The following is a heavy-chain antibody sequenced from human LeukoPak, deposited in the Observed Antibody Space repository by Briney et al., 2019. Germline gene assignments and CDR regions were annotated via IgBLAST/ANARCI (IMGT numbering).Heavy chain of an antibody. CDR3: AKISSGWSFDY. CDR2: INPNSGGT. J-gene: IGHJ4*02. D-gene: IGHD6-19*01. V-gene: IGHV1-2*02. Sequence: ASVKVSCKASGYSFTGYYMNWVRQAPGQGLEWMGWINPNSGGTNYAQKFQDRVTMSRDTSISTAYMELSRLRSDDTAVYYCAKISSGWSFDYWGQGTLVTVSS. CDR1: GYSFTGYY.